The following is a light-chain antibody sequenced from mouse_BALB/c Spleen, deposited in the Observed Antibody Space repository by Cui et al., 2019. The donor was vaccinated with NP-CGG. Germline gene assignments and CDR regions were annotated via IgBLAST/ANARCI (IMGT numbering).Light chain of an antibody. CDR2: GTN. V-gene: IGLV1*01. J-gene: IGLJ1*01. Sequence: AVVNQASAITTSPGEIVTLTCRSSTGAVTTSNYANWVQEKPDHLFTGLIGGTNNRAPGVPARFSGSLIGDKAALTITGAQTEDEAIYFCALWYSNHWVFGGGTKLTVL. CDR3: ALWYSNHWV. CDR1: TGAVTTSNY.